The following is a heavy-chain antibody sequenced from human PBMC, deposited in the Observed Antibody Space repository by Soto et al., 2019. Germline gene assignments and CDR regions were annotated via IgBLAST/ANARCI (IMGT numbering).Heavy chain of an antibody. Sequence: PSETLSLTCTVSGCSISSYYWSWIRQPPGKGLEWIGDIYYSGSTNYNPTLKSQVTISVDTSKNQFSLKLSSVTAADTAVYYCARERGIAVAGTKGWFDPWGQGTLVTVSS. D-gene: IGHD6-19*01. CDR1: GCSISSYY. J-gene: IGHJ5*02. CDR2: IYYSGST. V-gene: IGHV4-59*01. CDR3: ARERGIAVAGTKGWFDP.